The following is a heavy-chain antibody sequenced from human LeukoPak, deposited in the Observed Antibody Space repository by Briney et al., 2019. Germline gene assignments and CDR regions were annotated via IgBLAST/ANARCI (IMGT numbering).Heavy chain of an antibody. D-gene: IGHD2-15*01. CDR3: ARDRVGYCSGGSCYSSNWFDP. Sequence: PSETLSLTCTVSGGSISSYYWSWIRQPAGKGLEWIGRIYTSGSTNYNPSLKSRVTMSVDTSKNQFSLKLSSVTAADTAVYYCARDRVGYCSGGSCYSSNWFDPWSQGTLVTVSS. CDR2: IYTSGST. CDR1: GGSISSYY. J-gene: IGHJ5*02. V-gene: IGHV4-4*07.